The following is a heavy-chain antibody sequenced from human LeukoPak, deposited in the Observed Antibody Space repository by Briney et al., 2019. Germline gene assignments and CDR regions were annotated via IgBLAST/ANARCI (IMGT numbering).Heavy chain of an antibody. Sequence: GGPLNFSFAASGFTFSAFSMNWVGQAPGKGLEWVYYISSPSSTIYYADSVKGRFTISRDNAGNSLYLQLNSLTAGDTAVYYCARSPSIRGVITHFDYWGQGTRVTVSS. CDR3: ARSPSIRGVITHFDY. J-gene: IGHJ4*02. CDR1: GFTFSAFS. CDR2: ISSPSSTI. D-gene: IGHD3-10*01. V-gene: IGHV3-48*04.